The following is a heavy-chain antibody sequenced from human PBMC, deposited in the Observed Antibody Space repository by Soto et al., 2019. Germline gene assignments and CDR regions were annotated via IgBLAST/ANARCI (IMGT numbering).Heavy chain of an antibody. CDR2: ISGSGGST. Sequence: PGGSLRLSCAASGFTFSSYAMSWVRQAPGKGLEWVSAISGSGGSTYYADSVRCRFTISRDSSKNTLYLQMNSLRAEDTAVYYCATASDGDYDYWGQGTLVTVSS. J-gene: IGHJ4*02. CDR1: GFTFSSYA. D-gene: IGHD4-17*01. V-gene: IGHV3-23*01. CDR3: ATASDGDYDY.